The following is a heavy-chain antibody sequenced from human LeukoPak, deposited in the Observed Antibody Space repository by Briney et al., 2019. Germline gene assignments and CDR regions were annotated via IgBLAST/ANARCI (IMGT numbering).Heavy chain of an antibody. V-gene: IGHV4-61*02. J-gene: IGHJ3*02. CDR1: GDSISSGSYY. D-gene: IGHD5-18*01. CDR2: IYTTGST. Sequence: SQTLSLTCTVSGDSISSGSYYWSWIRQPAGKGLEWIGRIYTTGSTNYNPSLKNPVTISVDTSKNQFSLKLSSVTAADTAVYYCARVDTAMVDAFDIWGQGTMVTVSS. CDR3: ARVDTAMVDAFDI.